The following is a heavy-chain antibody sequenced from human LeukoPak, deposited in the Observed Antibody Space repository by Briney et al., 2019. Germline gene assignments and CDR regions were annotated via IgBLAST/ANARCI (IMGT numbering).Heavy chain of an antibody. CDR3: ARDYDGNSGWFDP. J-gene: IGHJ5*02. CDR2: MNPHSGNT. Sequence: ASVKVSCKASGGTFSSYAISWVRQAPGQGLEWMGWMNPHSGNTGYAQTLQGRVTLTRNISISTAYMELSSLRSEDTAVYYCARDYDGNSGWFDPWGQGTLVTVSS. D-gene: IGHD4-23*01. V-gene: IGHV1-8*03. CDR1: GGTFSSYA.